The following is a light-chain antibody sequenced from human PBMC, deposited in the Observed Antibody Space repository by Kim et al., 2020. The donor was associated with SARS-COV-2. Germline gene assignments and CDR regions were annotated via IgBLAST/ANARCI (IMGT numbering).Light chain of an antibody. CDR1: SSNVGSSY. Sequence: GQRVTTSCSGSSSNVGSSYVYWSQQLPGTAPNPLTYRNKQRPSGVPDRFSGSKSGTSATLAISGLRSEDEADYYCAAWDDSLSGQVFGTGTKVTVL. CDR3: AAWDDSLSGQV. V-gene: IGLV1-47*01. J-gene: IGLJ1*01. CDR2: RNK.